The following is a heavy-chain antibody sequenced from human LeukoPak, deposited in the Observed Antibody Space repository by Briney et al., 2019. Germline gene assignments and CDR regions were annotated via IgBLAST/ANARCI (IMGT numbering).Heavy chain of an antibody. CDR1: GGSITNTNY. CDR2: VSLQGST. Sequence: SETLSLTCGVSGGSITNTNYWTWVRQPPGKGLEWIGEVSLQGSTNYNPSLMGRVAISVDTSENHISLQLTSVTAADTAVYYCAREGGPYRPLDYSGQGTPVTVSS. CDR3: AREGGPYRPLDY. J-gene: IGHJ4*02. V-gene: IGHV4-4*02.